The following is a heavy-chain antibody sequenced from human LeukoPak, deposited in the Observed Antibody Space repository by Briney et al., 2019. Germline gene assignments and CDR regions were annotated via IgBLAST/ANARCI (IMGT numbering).Heavy chain of an antibody. Sequence: PSETLSLTCPVYGGSFSGYYWSWIRQPPGKGLEWIGEINHSGSTNYNPSLKSRVTISVDTSKNQFSLKLSSVTAADTAVYYCARGRFPDYWGQGTLVTVSS. CDR3: ARGRFPDY. J-gene: IGHJ4*02. V-gene: IGHV4-34*01. CDR2: INHSGST. CDR1: GGSFSGYY.